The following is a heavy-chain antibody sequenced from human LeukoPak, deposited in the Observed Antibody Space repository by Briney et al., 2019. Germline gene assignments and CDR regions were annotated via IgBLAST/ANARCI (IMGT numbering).Heavy chain of an antibody. V-gene: IGHV3-15*01. CDR2: IRNDRIT. D-gene: IGHD5-12*01. CDR1: GLTFSDAW. Sequence: GGSLRLSCVLSGLTFSDAWMSWVRQAPGKGLEWVGRIRNDRITDYAAPVQGRFSISRDNSKNTFYLQMNGLRTEDTGMYCTWMATIFTVDYWGQGTLVTVSS. CDR3: WMATIFTVDY. J-gene: IGHJ4*02.